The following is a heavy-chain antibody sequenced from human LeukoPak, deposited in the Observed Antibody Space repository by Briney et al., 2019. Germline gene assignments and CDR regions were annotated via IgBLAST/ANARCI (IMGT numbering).Heavy chain of an antibody. D-gene: IGHD2-2*01. Sequence: GASVKVSCKASGYTFTSYDINWVRQATGQGLEWMGWMNPNSGNTGYAQKFQGRVTITRNTSISTAYMELSSLRSEDTAVYYCARGAKWKPAARVGLAARGRYFDLWGRGTLVTVSS. CDR1: GYTFTSYD. CDR3: ARGAKWKPAARVGLAARGRYFDL. CDR2: MNPNSGNT. J-gene: IGHJ2*01. V-gene: IGHV1-8*03.